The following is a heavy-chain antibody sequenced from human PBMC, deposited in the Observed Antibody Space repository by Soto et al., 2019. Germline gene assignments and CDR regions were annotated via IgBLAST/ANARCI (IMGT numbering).Heavy chain of an antibody. D-gene: IGHD6-13*01. CDR3: AKAKVSSRPPPRAGGMDV. V-gene: IGHV3-23*01. Sequence: PGGSLRLSCAASGFPFISYAMSWVRPAPGKGLEWVSAISGSGGSTYYADSVKGRFTISRDNSKNTLYLQMNSLRAEDTAVYYCAKAKVSSRPPPRAGGMDVWGQGTTVTVS. J-gene: IGHJ6*02. CDR2: ISGSGGST. CDR1: GFPFISYA.